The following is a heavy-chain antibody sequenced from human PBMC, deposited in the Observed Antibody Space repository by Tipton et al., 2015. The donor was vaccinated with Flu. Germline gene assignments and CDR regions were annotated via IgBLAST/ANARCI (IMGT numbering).Heavy chain of an antibody. CDR3: ARLSYYDVDLKNFYFDY. Sequence: GLVKPPETLSLTCTVSSGSIRSTNYFCAWIRQPPGKRLELIGSIYPSGTTYFNPSLKSRVTISVDTSKSQFSLMLRSVTAADTAAYYCARLSYYDVDLKNFYFDYWGQGALVTVSS. CDR1: SGSIRSTNYF. J-gene: IGHJ4*02. D-gene: IGHD3-10*02. V-gene: IGHV4-39*01. CDR2: IYPSGTT.